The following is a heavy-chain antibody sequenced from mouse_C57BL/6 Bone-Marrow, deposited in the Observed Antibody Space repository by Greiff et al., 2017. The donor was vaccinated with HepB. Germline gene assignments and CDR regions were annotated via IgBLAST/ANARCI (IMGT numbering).Heavy chain of an antibody. CDR2: ISDGGSYT. CDR3: ARDPRRPYWYFDV. V-gene: IGHV5-4*01. CDR1: GFTFSSYA. J-gene: IGHJ1*03. Sequence: EVQLQESGGGLVKPGGSLKLSCAASGFTFSSYAMSWVRQTPEKRLEWVATISDGGSYTYYPDNVKGRFTISRDNAKNNLYLQMSHLKSEDTAMYYCARDPRRPYWYFDVWGTGTTVTVSS.